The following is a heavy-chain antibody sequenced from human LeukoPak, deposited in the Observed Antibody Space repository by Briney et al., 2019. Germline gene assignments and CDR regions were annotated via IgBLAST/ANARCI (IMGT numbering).Heavy chain of an antibody. CDR2: ISPGTGGT. Sequence: ASVKVSCKVSGYTFSGYYIHWVRQAPGQGLEWMGWISPGTGGTNYAQKFQGRVTMTRDTSTATVYLEVNSLTSDDTAVYFCATIRTSAAALGQGTLVTVSS. CDR3: ATIRTSAAA. CDR1: GYTFSGYY. J-gene: IGHJ5*02. D-gene: IGHD6-13*01. V-gene: IGHV1-2*02.